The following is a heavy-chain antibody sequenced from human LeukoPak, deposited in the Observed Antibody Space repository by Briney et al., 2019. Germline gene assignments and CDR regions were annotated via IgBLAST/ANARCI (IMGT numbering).Heavy chain of an antibody. V-gene: IGHV4-59*01. Sequence: SETLSLTCTVSGGSISSYYWSWIRQPPGKGLEWIGYIYYSGSTNYNPSLKSRVTISVDTSKNQFSLKLSSVTAADTAVYYCARLSYDSSGYSAFDIWGQGTMVTVSS. CDR2: IYYSGST. CDR1: GGSISSYY. J-gene: IGHJ3*02. D-gene: IGHD3-22*01. CDR3: ARLSYDSSGYSAFDI.